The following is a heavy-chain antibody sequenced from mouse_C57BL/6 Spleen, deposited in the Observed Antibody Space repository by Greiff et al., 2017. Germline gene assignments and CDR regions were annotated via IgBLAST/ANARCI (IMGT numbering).Heavy chain of an antibody. D-gene: IGHD2-4*01. V-gene: IGHV6-3*01. CDR1: GFAFSNYW. CDR2: IRFKSDNYAT. J-gene: IGHJ3*01. Sequence: EVKVEESGGGLVQPGGSMKLSCVSSGFAFSNYWMNWVRQSPEKGLEWVAQIRFKSDNYATHYAESVKGRFTISRDDSKSSVYLQMNNLRAEDTGIYYCTGGYYDYDGFAYWGQGTLVTVSA. CDR3: TGGYYDYDGFAY.